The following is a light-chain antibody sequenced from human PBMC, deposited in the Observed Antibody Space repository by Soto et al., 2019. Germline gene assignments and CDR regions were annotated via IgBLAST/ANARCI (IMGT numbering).Light chain of an antibody. CDR1: QNVRTY. CDR3: QQRTNLLT. V-gene: IGKV3-11*01. Sequence: EIVLTQSPATLSLSPGERVTLSCRASQNVRTYIAWYQQKPGQAPRHLIYDASDRATGIPARFSGSGSGTDFTLTISSPEPEDSAVYYCQQRTNLLTFGPGTKVDIK. CDR2: DAS. J-gene: IGKJ3*01.